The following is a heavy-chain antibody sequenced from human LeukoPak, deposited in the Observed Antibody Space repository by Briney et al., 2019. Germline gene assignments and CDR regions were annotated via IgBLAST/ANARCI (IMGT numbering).Heavy chain of an antibody. CDR1: GFTFSSYG. Sequence: GKSLRLSCAASGFTFSSYGMHWVRQAPGKGLEWVAVISYDGSSKYYIDSVKGRFTISRDNSKNTLYLQMNSLRAEDTAVYYCARGENSKTHPVSGYRGQGTLVTVSS. V-gene: IGHV3-30*03. CDR3: ARGENSKTHPVSGY. CDR2: ISYDGSSK. J-gene: IGHJ4*02. D-gene: IGHD2/OR15-2a*01.